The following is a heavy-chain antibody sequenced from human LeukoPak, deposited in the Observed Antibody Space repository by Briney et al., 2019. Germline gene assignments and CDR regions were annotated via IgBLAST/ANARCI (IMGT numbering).Heavy chain of an antibody. D-gene: IGHD6-13*01. CDR3: ARSSWYDIIDY. Sequence: SETLSLTCTVSGGSISSGSYYWSWIRQPAGKGLEWIGRIYTSGSTSYNPSLKSRVTILVDTSKNQFSLKLSSVTAADTAVYYCARSSWYDIIDYWGQGTLVTVSS. CDR2: IYTSGST. CDR1: GGSISSGSYY. J-gene: IGHJ4*02. V-gene: IGHV4-61*02.